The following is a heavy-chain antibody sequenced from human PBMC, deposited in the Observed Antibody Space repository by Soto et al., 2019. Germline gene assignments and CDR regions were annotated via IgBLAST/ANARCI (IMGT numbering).Heavy chain of an antibody. V-gene: IGHV5-51*01. CDR2: IYPGDSDT. CDR1: GYSFTNYW. CDR3: ARTYHFDSSGYFYRAGFDY. Sequence: PGESLKISCKASGYSFTNYWTVWVRQMPGKGLEWMGLIYPGDSDTRYSPSFQGPVTISADKSTITAYLQWSNLKASDTAMYDCARTYHFDSSGYFYRAGFDYWGQGTLVTVSS. J-gene: IGHJ4*02. D-gene: IGHD3-22*01.